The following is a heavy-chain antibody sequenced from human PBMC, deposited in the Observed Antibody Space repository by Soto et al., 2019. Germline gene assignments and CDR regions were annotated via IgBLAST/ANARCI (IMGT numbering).Heavy chain of an antibody. Sequence: PGESLKISCKGSGYSFTSYWIGWVRQMPGKGLEWMGIIYPGDSDTRYSPSVQGQVTISADKSISTAYLQWSSLKASDTAMYYCARSLRYDSSGYYYYYGMDVWGQGTTVTVSS. V-gene: IGHV5-51*01. D-gene: IGHD3-22*01. CDR1: GYSFTSYW. CDR3: ARSLRYDSSGYYYYYGMDV. CDR2: IYPGDSDT. J-gene: IGHJ6*02.